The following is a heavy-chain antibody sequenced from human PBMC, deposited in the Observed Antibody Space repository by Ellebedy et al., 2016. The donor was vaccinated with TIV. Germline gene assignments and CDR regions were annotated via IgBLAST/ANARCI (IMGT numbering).Heavy chain of an antibody. CDR1: GYTLTELS. D-gene: IGHD2-2*01. Sequence: ASVKVSCKVSGYTLTELSMHWVRQAPGKGLEWMGGFDPEDGETIYAQKFQGRVTMTEDTSTDTAYMELSSLRSEDTAVYYCATAFRVEGVVPAARDYYYGMDVWGQGTTVTVSS. CDR3: ATAFRVEGVVPAARDYYYGMDV. J-gene: IGHJ6*02. V-gene: IGHV1-24*01. CDR2: FDPEDGET.